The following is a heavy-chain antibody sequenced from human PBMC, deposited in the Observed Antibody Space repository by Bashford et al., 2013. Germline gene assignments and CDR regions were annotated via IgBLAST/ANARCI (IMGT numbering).Heavy chain of an antibody. D-gene: IGHD2-15*01. J-gene: IGHJ6*02. V-gene: IGHV4-31*03. CDR1: GGSISSGGYY. CDR3: ARSACSGGSCYYYGMDV. Sequence: LSLTCTVSGGSISSGGYYWSWIRQHPGKGLEWIGYIYYSGSTYYNPSLKSRVTISVDTSKNQFSLKLSSVTAADTAVYYCARSACSGGSCYYYGMDVWGQGTTVTVSS. CDR2: IYYSGST.